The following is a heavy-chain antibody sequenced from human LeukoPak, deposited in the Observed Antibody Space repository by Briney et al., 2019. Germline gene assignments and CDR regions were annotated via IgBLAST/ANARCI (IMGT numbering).Heavy chain of an antibody. CDR1: GGSISSSSYY. J-gene: IGHJ5*02. V-gene: IGHV4-39*07. D-gene: IGHD3-10*01. CDR2: TYYSGST. Sequence: SETLSLTCTVSGGSISSSSYYWGWIRQPPGKGLEWIGSTYYSGSTYYNPSLKSRVTISVDTSKNQFSLKLSSVTAADTAVYYCARGDYYGSPKVVAAWGQGTLVTVSS. CDR3: ARGDYYGSPKVVAA.